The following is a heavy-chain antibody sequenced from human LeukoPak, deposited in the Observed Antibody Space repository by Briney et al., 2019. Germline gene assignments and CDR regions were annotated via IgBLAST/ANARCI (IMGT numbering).Heavy chain of an antibody. V-gene: IGHV4-4*02. Sequence: SVTLSLTCAVSGGSISSSNWWSWVRQPPGKGLEWIGEIYHSGSTNYNPSLKSRVTISVDTSKNQFSLKLSSVTAADTAGYYCARDPVRDGAARDYWGQGILVTVSS. CDR1: GGSISSSNW. D-gene: IGHD6-6*01. CDR3: ARDPVRDGAARDY. CDR2: IYHSGST. J-gene: IGHJ4*02.